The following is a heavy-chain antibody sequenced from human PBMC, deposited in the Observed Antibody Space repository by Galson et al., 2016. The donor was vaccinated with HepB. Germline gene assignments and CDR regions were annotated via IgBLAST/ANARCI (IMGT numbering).Heavy chain of an antibody. Sequence: SLRLSCAASGFTFSSYGMHWVRQAPGKGLEWVAVISYDGSTKYYADSVKGRFTISRDNSKNTLSLQMNSLRAEDTAVYYCAKDEDDPSYTIDFWGQGTLSPSPQ. V-gene: IGHV3-30*18. CDR3: AKDEDDPSYTIDF. D-gene: IGHD3-10*01. J-gene: IGHJ4*02. CDR2: ISYDGSTK. CDR1: GFTFSSYG.